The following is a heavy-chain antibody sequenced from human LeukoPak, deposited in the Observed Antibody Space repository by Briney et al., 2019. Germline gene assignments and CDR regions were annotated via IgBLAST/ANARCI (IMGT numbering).Heavy chain of an antibody. J-gene: IGHJ6*02. Sequence: GASVKVSCKASGYTFTSYGISWVRQAPGQGLEWMGWISAYNGNTNYAQKLQGRVTMTTDTSTSTAYMELRSLRSDDTAGYYCARDPGDSSGYYYPPPYYYYYGMDVWGQGTTVTVSS. CDR3: ARDPGDSSGYYYPPPYYYYYGMDV. CDR2: ISAYNGNT. CDR1: GYTFTSYG. D-gene: IGHD3-22*01. V-gene: IGHV1-18*01.